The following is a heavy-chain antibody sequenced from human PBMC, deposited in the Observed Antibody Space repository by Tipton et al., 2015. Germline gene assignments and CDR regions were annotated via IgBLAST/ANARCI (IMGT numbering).Heavy chain of an antibody. Sequence: TLSLTCAVSGYSISSGYYWGWIRQPPGKGLEWIGTISHSGSTYYNPSLKSRVTISADTPKNQFSLKLSSVTAADTAVYYCACQDYDILTRDYQTVDYWGQGTLVTVSS. CDR1: GYSISSGYY. J-gene: IGHJ4*02. V-gene: IGHV4-38-2*01. D-gene: IGHD3-9*01. CDR3: ACQDYDILTRDYQTVDY. CDR2: ISHSGST.